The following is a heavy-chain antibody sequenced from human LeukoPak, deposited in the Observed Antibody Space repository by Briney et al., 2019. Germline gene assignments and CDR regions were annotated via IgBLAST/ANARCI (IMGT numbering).Heavy chain of an antibody. CDR1: GFTFSSYA. Sequence: GGSLRLSCAASGFTFSSYAMSWVRQAPGKGLEWVSAISGSGGSTYYADSVKGRFTISRDNSKNTLYLQMNSLRAEDTAVYYCAKDRQAGIAVAGGWYWGPGTLVTVSS. D-gene: IGHD6-19*01. V-gene: IGHV3-23*01. J-gene: IGHJ4*02. CDR3: AKDRQAGIAVAGGWY. CDR2: ISGSGGST.